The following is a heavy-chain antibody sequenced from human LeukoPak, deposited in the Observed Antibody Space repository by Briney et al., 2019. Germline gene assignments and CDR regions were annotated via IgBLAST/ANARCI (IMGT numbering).Heavy chain of an antibody. D-gene: IGHD3-22*01. CDR3: AKDYYYDSSGPRGVRYFDY. CDR1: GFTFSSHW. CDR2: ISGSGGST. Sequence: GGSLRLSCADSGFTFSSHWMSWVRQAPGKGLEWVSAISGSGGSTYYADSVKGRFTISRDNSKNTLYLQMNSLRAEDTAVYYCAKDYYYDSSGPRGVRYFDYWGQGTLVTVSS. V-gene: IGHV3-23*01. J-gene: IGHJ4*02.